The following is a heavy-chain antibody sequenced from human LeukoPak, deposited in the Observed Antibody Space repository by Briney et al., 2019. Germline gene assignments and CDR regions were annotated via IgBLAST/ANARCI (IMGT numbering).Heavy chain of an antibody. V-gene: IGHV3-9*03. CDR3: VKDAGGGTGLFDF. D-gene: IGHD3-16*01. Sequence: GGSLRLSCAASGFTFDDYAMHWVRHAPRKGLEWVSGIRWNSGSIVYADSVKGRFTITRDNANNSVYLQMNSLTDEDMALYYCVKDAGGGTGLFDFWGQGALVTVSS. CDR1: GFTFDDYA. J-gene: IGHJ4*02. CDR2: IRWNSGSI.